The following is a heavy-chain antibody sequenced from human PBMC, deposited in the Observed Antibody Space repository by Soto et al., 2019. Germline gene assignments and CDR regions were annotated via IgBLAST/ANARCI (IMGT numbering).Heavy chain of an antibody. CDR2: ISGSGGST. V-gene: IGHV3-23*01. J-gene: IGHJ6*02. CDR3: AKDREYDFWSGYYKYYYYGMDV. CDR1: GFTFSSYA. D-gene: IGHD3-3*01. Sequence: GGSLRLSCAASGFTFSSYAMSWVRQAPGKGLEWVSAISGSGGSTYYADSVKGRFTIPRDNSKNTLYLQMNSLRAEDTAVYYCAKDREYDFWSGYYKYYYYGMDVWGQGTTVTVSS.